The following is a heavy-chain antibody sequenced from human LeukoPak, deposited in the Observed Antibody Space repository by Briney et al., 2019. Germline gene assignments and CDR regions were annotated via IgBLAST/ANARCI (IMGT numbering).Heavy chain of an antibody. CDR3: ARWRGGMGLLNPPYFDY. CDR2: IKQDGSEK. J-gene: IGHJ4*02. Sequence: PGGSLRLSCAASGFTFSSYWMSWVRQAPGKGREWVANIKQDGSEKYYVDSVKGRFTISRDNAKNSLYLQMSSLRVEDTAVYYCARWRGGMGLLNPPYFDYWGLGTLVTVSS. D-gene: IGHD3-3*01. CDR1: GFTFSSYW. V-gene: IGHV3-7*01.